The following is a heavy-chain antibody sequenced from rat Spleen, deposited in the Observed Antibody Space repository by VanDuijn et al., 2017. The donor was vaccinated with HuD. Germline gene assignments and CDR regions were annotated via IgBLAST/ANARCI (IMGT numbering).Heavy chain of an antibody. CDR2: ISYDGSST. V-gene: IGHV5-29*01. J-gene: IGHJ4*01. Sequence: EVQLVESGGGLVQPGRSLKLSCAASGFTFSNYGMAWVRQAPTKGLEWVATISYDGSSTYYRDSVKGRFTIARDNAKSTLYLQMDSLRSEDTATYYCARRKTGYYVMDAWGQGASVTVSS. CDR1: GFTFSNYG. D-gene: IGHD5-1*01. CDR3: ARRKTGYYVMDA.